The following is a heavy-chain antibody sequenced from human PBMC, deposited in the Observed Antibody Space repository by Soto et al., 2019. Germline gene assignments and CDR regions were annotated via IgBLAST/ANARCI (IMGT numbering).Heavy chain of an antibody. J-gene: IGHJ4*02. D-gene: IGHD2-15*01. CDR1: GGTFSSYA. V-gene: IGHV1-69*13. CDR2: IIPIFGTA. CDR3: ARASLGYCSGGSCYSIDY. Sequence: AASVKVSCKASGGTFSSYAISWVRQAPGQGLEWMGGIIPIFGTANYAQKFQGRVTITADESTSTAYMELSSLRSEDTAVYYCARASLGYCSGGSCYSIDYWGQGTLVTVSS.